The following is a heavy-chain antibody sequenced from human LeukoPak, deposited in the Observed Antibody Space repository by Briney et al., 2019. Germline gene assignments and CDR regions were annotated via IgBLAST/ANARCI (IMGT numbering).Heavy chain of an antibody. Sequence: GASVKVSCKASGYTFTSHAMNWVRQAPGQGLQWMGWINTNTGSPTYAQGFTGRFVFSLDTSVTTAYLQISSLKAEDTAVYSCARSLLGYYYYGMDVWGQGTTVTVSS. CDR3: ARSLLGYYYYGMDV. J-gene: IGHJ6*02. CDR1: GYTFTSHA. CDR2: INTNTGSP. V-gene: IGHV7-4-1*02.